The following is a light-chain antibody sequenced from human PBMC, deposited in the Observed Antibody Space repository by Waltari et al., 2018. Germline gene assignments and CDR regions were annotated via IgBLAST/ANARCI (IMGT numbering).Light chain of an antibody. V-gene: IGLV2-8*01. CDR1: NSDVGAYNS. J-gene: IGLJ1*01. CDR3: SSYAHNNHFV. CDR2: EVT. Sequence: QSVLTQPPSATGSPGQSVTTSCTGTNSDVGAYNSVSWYQQHPGKVPKLLIYEVTKRPSGVPDRFSGSKSGNTASLTVSGLQADDEADYYCSSYAHNNHFVFGTGTKVTVL.